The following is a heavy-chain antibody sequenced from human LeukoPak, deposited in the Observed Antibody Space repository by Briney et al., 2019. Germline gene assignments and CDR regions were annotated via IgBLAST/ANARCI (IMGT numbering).Heavy chain of an antibody. V-gene: IGHV1-2*06. J-gene: IGHJ5*02. Sequence: ASVKVSCKASGYTFTDYFVHWVRQAPGQGLEWMGRINPNGGGTHYSQKFDGRVTMTRDTSISTAYMELSRLRSDDTAVYYCASGDWFDPWGQGTLVTVSS. CDR2: INPNGGGT. CDR1: GYTFTDYF. CDR3: ASGDWFDP.